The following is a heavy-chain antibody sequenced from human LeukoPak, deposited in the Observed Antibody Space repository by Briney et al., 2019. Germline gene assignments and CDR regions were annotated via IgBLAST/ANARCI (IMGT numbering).Heavy chain of an antibody. CDR2: INHSGST. CDR3: ARSKRLLWFGELFESDNWFDP. V-gene: IGHV4-34*01. J-gene: IGHJ5*02. CDR1: GGSFSGYY. D-gene: IGHD3-10*01. Sequence: SETLSLTCAVYGGSFSGYYWSWIRQPPGKGLEWIGEINHSGSTNYNPSLKSRVTISVDTSKNQFSLKLSSVTAADTAVYYCARSKRLLWFGELFESDNWFDPWGQGTLVTASS.